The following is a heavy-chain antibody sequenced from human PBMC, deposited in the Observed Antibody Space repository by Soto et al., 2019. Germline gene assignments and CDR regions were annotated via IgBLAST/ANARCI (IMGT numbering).Heavy chain of an antibody. J-gene: IGHJ5*02. V-gene: IGHV1-8*01. CDR3: ARGSRGYDFWSGYYAEGWFDP. Sequence: ASVKVSCKASGYTFTSYDINWVRQATGQGLEWMGWMNPNSGNTGYAQKFQGRVTMTRNTSISTAYMELSSLRSEDTAVYYCARGSRGYDFWSGYYAEGWFDPWGQGTLVTVS. CDR2: MNPNSGNT. CDR1: GYTFTSYD. D-gene: IGHD3-3*01.